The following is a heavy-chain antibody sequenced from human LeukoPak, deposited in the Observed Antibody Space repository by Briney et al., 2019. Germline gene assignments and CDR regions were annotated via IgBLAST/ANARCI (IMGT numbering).Heavy chain of an antibody. D-gene: IGHD3-3*01. CDR1: GFTYSSYG. CDR2: IRYDGSNK. J-gene: IGHJ4*02. CDR3: ANSENDFWSGSGFDY. Sequence: HPGGSLRLSCAASGFTYSSYGMHWVRQAPGKGLEWVAFIRYDGSNKYYADSVKGRFTISRDNSKNTLYLQMNSLRAEDTAVYYCANSENDFWSGSGFDYWGQXTXVXVSS. V-gene: IGHV3-30*02.